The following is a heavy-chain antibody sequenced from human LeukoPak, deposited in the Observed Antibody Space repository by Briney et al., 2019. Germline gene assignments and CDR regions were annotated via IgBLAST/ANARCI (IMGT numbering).Heavy chain of an antibody. CDR1: GFTVSSNY. D-gene: IGHD3-3*01. CDR2: IYSGGST. Sequence: GGSLRLSCAASGFTVSSNYMSWVRQAPGKGPEWVSVIYSGGSTYYADSVKGRFTISRDNSKNTLYLQMNSLRAEDTAVYYCARDPLEWYFDYWGQGTLVTVSS. V-gene: IGHV3-66*01. J-gene: IGHJ4*02. CDR3: ARDPLEWYFDY.